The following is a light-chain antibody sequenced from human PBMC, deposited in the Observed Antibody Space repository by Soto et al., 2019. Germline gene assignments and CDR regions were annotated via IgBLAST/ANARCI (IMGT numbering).Light chain of an antibody. Sequence: QSALPQPPSVSGSPGQSVTISCTGTSSDVGSYDRVSWYQQPPGTAPKLIIYEVSNRPSGVPDRFSGSKSGNTASLTISGLQPEDETDYYCASFTTSKTYVFGTGTKVTVL. CDR3: ASFTTSKTYV. J-gene: IGLJ1*01. CDR2: EVS. V-gene: IGLV2-18*02. CDR1: SSDVGSYDR.